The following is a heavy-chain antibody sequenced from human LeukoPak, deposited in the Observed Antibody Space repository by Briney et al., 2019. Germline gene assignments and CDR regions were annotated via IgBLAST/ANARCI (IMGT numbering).Heavy chain of an antibody. V-gene: IGHV3-30*18. CDR3: AKSQSGSYLTTTAFDI. J-gene: IGHJ3*02. CDR1: GFTFSSYS. Sequence: GGSLRLSCAASGFTFSSYSMNWVRQAPGKGLEWVAVISYDGNDKYYADSVKGRFTISRDNSNNSLYMQMNSLRAEDTAVYYCAKSQSGSYLTTTAFDIWGQGTMVTVSS. D-gene: IGHD1-26*01. CDR2: ISYDGNDK.